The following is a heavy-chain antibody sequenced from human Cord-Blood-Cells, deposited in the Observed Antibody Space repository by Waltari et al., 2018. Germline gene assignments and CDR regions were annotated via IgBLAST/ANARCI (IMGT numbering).Heavy chain of an antibody. Sequence: QVQLVQSGAEVKKPGASVKVSCKASGYTFTSYAMHWVRQAPGQRLEWMGWINAGNGNTKYSQKFQGRVTITRDTSASTAYMELSSLRSEETAVYFCARDRLGAARPPLVYWGQGTLVTVSS. CDR2: INAGNGNT. CDR3: ARDRLGAARPPLVY. V-gene: IGHV1-3*01. J-gene: IGHJ4*02. CDR1: GYTFTSYA. D-gene: IGHD6-6*01.